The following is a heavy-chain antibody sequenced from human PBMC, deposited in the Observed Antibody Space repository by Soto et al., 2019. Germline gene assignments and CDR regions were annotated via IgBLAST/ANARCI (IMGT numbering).Heavy chain of an antibody. CDR2: IWYDGSNI. J-gene: IGHJ4*01. D-gene: IGHD6-19*01. CDR3: AREASSMFDY. CDR1: GFDFSSSV. Sequence: GGSLRLSCAASGFDFSSSVMHWVRQAPGKGLEWVTLIWYDGSNIYYADSVKGRFTISRDNSKSTVYLQMNSLRAEDTAVYYCAREASSMFDYWGQGTLVTVSS. V-gene: IGHV3-33*01.